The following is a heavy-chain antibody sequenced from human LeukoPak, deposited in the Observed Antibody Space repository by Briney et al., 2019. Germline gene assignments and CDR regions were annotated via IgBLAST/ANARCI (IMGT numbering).Heavy chain of an antibody. V-gene: IGHV3-48*01. D-gene: IGHD3-10*01. CDR2: ISSSSSTT. CDR1: GFTFSSYS. CDR3: ARGGHWAGD. Sequence: GGALRLSCAASGFTFSSYSMNGVRQAPGKGLEWVSYISSSSSTTYYADSVKGRFTISRDNAKNSLYLQMNSLRAEDTAVYYCARGGHWAGDWGQGTLVTVSS. J-gene: IGHJ4*02.